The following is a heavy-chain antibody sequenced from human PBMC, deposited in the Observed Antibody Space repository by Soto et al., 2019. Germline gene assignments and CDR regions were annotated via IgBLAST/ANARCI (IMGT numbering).Heavy chain of an antibody. J-gene: IGHJ4*02. CDR1: GGTFSSYA. CDR2: IIPIFGTA. Sequence: VASVKVSCKASGGTFSSYAISWVRQAPGQGLEWMGGIIPIFGTANYAQKFQGRVTITADESTSTAYMELSSLRSEDTAVYYCARDGIAVAGIGGHFDYWGQGTLVTVSS. D-gene: IGHD6-19*01. V-gene: IGHV1-69*13. CDR3: ARDGIAVAGIGGHFDY.